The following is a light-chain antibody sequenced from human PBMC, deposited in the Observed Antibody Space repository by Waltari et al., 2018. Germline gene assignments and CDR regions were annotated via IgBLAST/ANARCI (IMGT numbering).Light chain of an antibody. V-gene: IGKV4-1*01. Sequence: DIVMTQSPDSLAVSLGERAPIHCKSSHSVLYSSTNKNYFTWYQQKPGQPPKLLIYRASRRDSGVPDRFGATGVGTDFTLPITTLQAKDVAVHYSQQYNGTPWTVGQGTKVESK. J-gene: IGKJ1*01. CDR3: QQYNGTPWT. CDR1: HSVLYSSTNKNY. CDR2: RAS.